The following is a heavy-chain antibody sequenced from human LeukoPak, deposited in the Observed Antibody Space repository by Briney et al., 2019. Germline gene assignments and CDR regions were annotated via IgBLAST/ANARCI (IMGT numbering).Heavy chain of an antibody. CDR3: ARHGDSIYYFDY. J-gene: IGHJ4*02. CDR1: GGSLTGYY. D-gene: IGHD7-27*01. Sequence: SETLSLTCTVSGGSLTGYYWSWIRQPAGKGLEWIGRIYTNGSTNYNPSLKSRVTISVDTSKNQFSLKLSSVTAADTAVYYCARHGDSIYYFDYWGQGTLVTVSS. V-gene: IGHV4-4*07. CDR2: IYTNGST.